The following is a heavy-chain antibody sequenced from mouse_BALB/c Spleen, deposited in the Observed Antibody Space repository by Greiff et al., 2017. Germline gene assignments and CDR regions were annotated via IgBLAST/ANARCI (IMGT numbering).Heavy chain of an antibody. Sequence: DVKLQESGGGLVKPGGSLKLSCAASGFTFSSYAMSWVRQSPEKRLEWVAEISSGGSYTYYPDTVTGRFTISRDNAKNTLYLEMSSLRSEDTAMYYCARGYRYEGAMDYWGQGTSVTVSS. CDR1: GFTFSSYA. J-gene: IGHJ4*01. D-gene: IGHD2-14*01. CDR2: ISSGGSYT. V-gene: IGHV5-9-4*01. CDR3: ARGYRYEGAMDY.